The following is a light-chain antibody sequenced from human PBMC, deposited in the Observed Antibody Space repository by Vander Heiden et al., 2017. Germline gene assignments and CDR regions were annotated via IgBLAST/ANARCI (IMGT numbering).Light chain of an antibody. Sequence: EIVMTQSPATLSVSPGESATLSCRASQSVSSNLAGYQQKPGQDPRLLIYGAATRATGIPARFSSSGSGTEFTLTISSLRSKDFAVYYCQQYSNWAPWTFGQGTKVEIK. V-gene: IGKV3-15*01. J-gene: IGKJ1*01. CDR2: GAA. CDR1: QSVSSN. CDR3: QQYSNWAPWT.